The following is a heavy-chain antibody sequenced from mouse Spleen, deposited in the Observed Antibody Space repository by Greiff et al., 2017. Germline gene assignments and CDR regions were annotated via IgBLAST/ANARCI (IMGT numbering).Heavy chain of an antibody. V-gene: IGHV1-4*01. Sequence: QVQLQQSGAELARPGASVKMSCKASGYTFTSYTMHWVKQRPGQGLEWIGYINPSSGYTKYNQKFKDKATLTADKSSSTAYMQLSSLTSEDSAVYYCARGAGDGYYPNVFAYWGQGTLVTVSA. CDR1: GYTFTSYT. CDR3: ARGAGDGYYPNVFAY. D-gene: IGHD2-3*01. CDR2: INPSSGYT. J-gene: IGHJ3*01.